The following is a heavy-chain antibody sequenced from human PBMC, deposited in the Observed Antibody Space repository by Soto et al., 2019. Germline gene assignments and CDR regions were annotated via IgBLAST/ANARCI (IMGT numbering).Heavy chain of an antibody. J-gene: IGHJ4*02. CDR1: GGSISSGDYY. CDR3: ARETGRGSGSYYGY. D-gene: IGHD1-26*01. CDR2: IYYSGST. V-gene: IGHV4-30-4*01. Sequence: PSETLSLTCTVSGGSISSGDYYWSWIRQPPGKGLEWIGYIYYSGSTYYNPSLKSRVTISVDTSKNQFSLKLSSVTATDTAVYYCARETGRGSGSYYGYWGQGTLVTVSS.